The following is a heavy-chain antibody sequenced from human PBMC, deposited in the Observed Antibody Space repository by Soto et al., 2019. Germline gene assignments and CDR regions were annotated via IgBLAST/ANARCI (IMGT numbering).Heavy chain of an antibody. V-gene: IGHV3-30-3*01. Sequence: GGSLRLSCAASGFTFSSYAMHWVRQAPGKGLEWVAVISYDGSNKYYADSVKGGFTISRDNSKNTLYLQMNSLRAEDTAVYYCARHYDSSGYVGWGQGTLVTVSS. D-gene: IGHD3-22*01. J-gene: IGHJ4*02. CDR2: ISYDGSNK. CDR1: GFTFSSYA. CDR3: ARHYDSSGYVG.